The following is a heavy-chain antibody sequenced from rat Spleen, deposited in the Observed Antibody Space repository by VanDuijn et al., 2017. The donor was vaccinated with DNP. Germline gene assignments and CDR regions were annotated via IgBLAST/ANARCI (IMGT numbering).Heavy chain of an antibody. J-gene: IGHJ2*01. CDR2: MSTSGGET. CDR1: GFTFSNHY. D-gene: IGHD1-6*01. Sequence: EVQLVESGGGLVQPGRSLKLSCAASGFTFSNHYMAWVRQAPKKGLEWVATMSTSGGETYYSESVKGRVTISIDNAKSSLYLEMNSLKTEDTATYYCARLESTTDHYFDYWGQGVMVTVSS. V-gene: IGHV5-25*01. CDR3: ARLESTTDHYFDY.